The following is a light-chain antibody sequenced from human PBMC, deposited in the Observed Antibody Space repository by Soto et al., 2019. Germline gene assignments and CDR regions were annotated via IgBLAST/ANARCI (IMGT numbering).Light chain of an antibody. Sequence: DIQMTQSPSSLSASVGDRVTITCRASQSISSYLNWYQQKPWKAPKLLIYAASSLPVVVPSRISGGGPGTDFTLTISSLQTEHSATYYCQQSYSTPRTSGQLTQVEVK. CDR3: QQSYSTPRT. CDR2: AAS. CDR1: QSISSY. V-gene: IGKV1-39*01. J-gene: IGKJ1*01.